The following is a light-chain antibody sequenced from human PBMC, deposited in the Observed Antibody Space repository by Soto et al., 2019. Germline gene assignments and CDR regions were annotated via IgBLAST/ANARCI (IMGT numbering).Light chain of an antibody. Sequence: QSALTQPASVSGSPGQSITISCTGTSSDVGRYNYVSWYQQHPGKAPKVMIYDVSFRPSGVSNRFSGSKSGNTASLTISGLQAEDEADYYCSSYTISGNRVFGGGTKLTVL. CDR1: SSDVGRYNY. V-gene: IGLV2-14*03. J-gene: IGLJ2*01. CDR3: SSYTISGNRV. CDR2: DVS.